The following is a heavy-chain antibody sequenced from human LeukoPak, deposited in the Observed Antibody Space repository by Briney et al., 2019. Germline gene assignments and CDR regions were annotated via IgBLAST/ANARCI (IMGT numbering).Heavy chain of an antibody. Sequence: PSETLSLTCAVYGGSFSGYYWSWIRQPPGKGLEWIGEINHSGSTNYNPSLKSRVTISVDTSKNQFSLKLSSVTAADTAVYYCARERAEEVTGYYQGWFDPLGPGNPGHRLL. J-gene: IGHJ5*02. V-gene: IGHV4-34*01. CDR1: GGSFSGYY. CDR3: ARERAEEVTGYYQGWFDP. D-gene: IGHD3-9*01. CDR2: INHSGST.